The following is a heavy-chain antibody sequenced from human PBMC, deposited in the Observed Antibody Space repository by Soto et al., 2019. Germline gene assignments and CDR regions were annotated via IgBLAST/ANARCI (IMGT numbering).Heavy chain of an antibody. CDR1: GFTFSSYG. D-gene: IGHD3-3*01. CDR3: AKDPRTDFWSGYPDY. CDR2: ISYDGSNK. V-gene: IGHV3-30*18. Sequence: ESGGGVVQPGRSLRLSCAASGFTFSSYGMHWVRQAPGKGLEWVAVISYDGSNKYYADSVKGRFTISRDNSKNTLYLQMNSLRAEDTAVYYCAKDPRTDFWSGYPDYWGQGTLVTVSS. J-gene: IGHJ4*02.